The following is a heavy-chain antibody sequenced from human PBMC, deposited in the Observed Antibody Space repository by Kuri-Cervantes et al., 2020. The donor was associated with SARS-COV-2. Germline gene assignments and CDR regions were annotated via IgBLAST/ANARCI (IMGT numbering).Heavy chain of an antibody. CDR3: ARGLVWYFDL. CDR2: VFYSGST. Sequence: SETLSLTCTVSGGSISSGSYYWSWIRQPAGEGLEWIGNVFYSGSTNYNPSLKSRVAISLNTSASQFSLKVTSVTAADTAVYYCARGLVWYFDLWGRGTLVTVSS. CDR1: GGSISSGSYY. J-gene: IGHJ2*01. V-gene: IGHV4-61*10.